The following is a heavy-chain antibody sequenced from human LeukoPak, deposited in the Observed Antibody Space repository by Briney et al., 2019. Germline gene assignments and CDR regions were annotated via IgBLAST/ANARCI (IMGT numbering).Heavy chain of an antibody. Sequence: PSETLSLTCTVSGGSISSGGYYWSWIRQHPGKGLEWIGYIYYSGSTYYNPSLKSRVTISADTSKNQFSLKLSSVTAADTAVYYCARGGMVGSRTNWFDPWGQGILVTVSS. CDR2: IYYSGST. V-gene: IGHV4-31*03. J-gene: IGHJ5*02. CDR3: ARGGMVGSRTNWFDP. D-gene: IGHD1-26*01. CDR1: GGSISSGGYY.